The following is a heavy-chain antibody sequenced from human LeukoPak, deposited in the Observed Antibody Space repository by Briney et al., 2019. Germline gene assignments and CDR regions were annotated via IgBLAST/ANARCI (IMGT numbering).Heavy chain of an antibody. Sequence: GGPLSLSRAASGFTFSNAWRSWVRQPPGKGLEWVGRIKSKTDGGTTDYAAPVKGRFTISRDDSKNTLYLQMNSLKTEDTAVYYCTTDLQHPDFDYWGQGTLVTVSS. V-gene: IGHV3-15*01. J-gene: IGHJ4*02. D-gene: IGHD6-13*01. CDR3: TTDLQHPDFDY. CDR1: GFTFSNAW. CDR2: IKSKTDGGTT.